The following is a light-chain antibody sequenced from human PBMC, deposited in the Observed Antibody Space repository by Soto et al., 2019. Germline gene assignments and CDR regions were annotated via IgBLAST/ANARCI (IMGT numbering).Light chain of an antibody. CDR1: SSDVGAYNY. V-gene: IGLV2-14*01. CDR3: SSYRSTTPFV. J-gene: IGLJ1*01. Sequence: ALTQPASVSGSPGQSITISCTGTSSDVGAYNYVSWYQQYPGRAPKVIIFEVRKRPSGVSTRFSGPKSGDTASLTISGLQAEDEADYYWSSYRSTTPFVFGTGTKDTV. CDR2: EVR.